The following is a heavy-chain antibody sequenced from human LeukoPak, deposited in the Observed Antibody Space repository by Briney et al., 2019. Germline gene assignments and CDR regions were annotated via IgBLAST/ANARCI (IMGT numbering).Heavy chain of an antibody. CDR1: GGSFSGYY. J-gene: IGHJ4*02. CDR2: INHSAST. Sequence: SETLSLTCAVYGGSFSGYYWSWIRQPPGKGLEWIGEINHSASTNYNPSLKSRVTISVDTSKNQFSLKLSSVTAADTAVYYCAGGLWYYGSGIDYWGQGTLVTVTS. CDR3: AGGLWYYGSGIDY. V-gene: IGHV4-34*01. D-gene: IGHD3-10*01.